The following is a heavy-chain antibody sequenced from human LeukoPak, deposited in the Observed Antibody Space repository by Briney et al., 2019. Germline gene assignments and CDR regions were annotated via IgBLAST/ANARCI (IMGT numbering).Heavy chain of an antibody. CDR3: VKSGYSTSSDVDY. CDR1: GFTFSAYA. D-gene: IGHD6-6*01. Sequence: GGPLRLSCSVSGFTFSAYAMHWVRQAPGKGLEFLSSINSNGDSTYHADSVKGRFTISRDNSRSTLYLQMRSLRPEDTAVYYCVKSGYSTSSDVDYWGQGTLVTVSS. V-gene: IGHV3-64D*09. J-gene: IGHJ4*02. CDR2: INSNGDST.